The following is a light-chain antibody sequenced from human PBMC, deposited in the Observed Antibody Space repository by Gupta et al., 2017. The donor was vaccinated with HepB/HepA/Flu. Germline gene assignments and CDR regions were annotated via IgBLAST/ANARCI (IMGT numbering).Light chain of an antibody. CDR3: ALYMGSGISI. J-gene: IGLJ2*01. CDR1: SGSVSTTYY. CDR2: STN. V-gene: IGLV8-61*01. Sequence: QTVVTQEPSFSVSPGGTVTLTCGLNSGSVSTTYYPSWFQQTPGQAPRTLIYSTNTRSSGVPDRFSGSILGNNAALTITGAQADDESDYYCALYMGSGISIFGGGTKLTVL.